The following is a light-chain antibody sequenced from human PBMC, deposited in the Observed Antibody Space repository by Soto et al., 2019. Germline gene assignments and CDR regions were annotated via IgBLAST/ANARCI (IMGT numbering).Light chain of an antibody. V-gene: IGKV3-15*01. Sequence: EIVMTQSPATLSVSPGERATISCRASQSVSSNLAWYQQKPGKAPRLLIYGASTRATGIPAKFSGSGSGTDFTLTISSLQSEDFAVYYCQQYNNWPPWTFGQGTKVDIK. J-gene: IGKJ1*01. CDR3: QQYNNWPPWT. CDR2: GAS. CDR1: QSVSSN.